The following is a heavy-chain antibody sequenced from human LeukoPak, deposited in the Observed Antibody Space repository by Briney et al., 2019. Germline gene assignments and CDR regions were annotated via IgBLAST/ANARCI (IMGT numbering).Heavy chain of an antibody. CDR2: MFYSGNT. V-gene: IGHV4-39*01. Sequence: PSETLSLTCGVSGGSIISSSYYWGWIRQPPGKGLEWIASMFYSGNTYYNPSLKSRVTMSVDTTENQFSLKLSSVTAADTAVYYCARHVVGNYDLLSFDYWGQGSLVTVSS. J-gene: IGHJ4*02. CDR1: GGSIISSSYY. CDR3: ARHVVGNYDLLSFDY. D-gene: IGHD2-21*01.